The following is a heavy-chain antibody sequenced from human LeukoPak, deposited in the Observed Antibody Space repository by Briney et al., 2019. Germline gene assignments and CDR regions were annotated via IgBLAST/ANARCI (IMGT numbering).Heavy chain of an antibody. V-gene: IGHV3-33*06. CDR3: AKGAPLRAGYYIDV. CDR1: GFTFSSYG. CDR2: IWYDGSNK. Sequence: GRSLRLSCAASGFTFSSYGMHWVRQAPGKGLEWVAVIWYDGSNKYYADSVKGRFTISRDNSKNTLYLQMNSLRAEDTAVYYCAKGAPLRAGYYIDVWGKGTTVTVSS. J-gene: IGHJ6*03.